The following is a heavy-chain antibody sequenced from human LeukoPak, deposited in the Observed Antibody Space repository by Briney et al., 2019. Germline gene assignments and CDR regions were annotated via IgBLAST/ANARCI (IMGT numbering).Heavy chain of an antibody. Sequence: SSQTLSLTCTVSGGSISSGSYYWSWIRQPAGKGLEWIGRIYTSGSTNYNPSLKSRVTISVDTSKNQFSLKLSSVTAADTAVYYCARNRKYIARDWYFDLWGRGTLVTVSS. CDR3: ARNRKYIARDWYFDL. V-gene: IGHV4-61*02. CDR2: IYTSGST. J-gene: IGHJ2*01. CDR1: GGSISSGSYY. D-gene: IGHD5-12*01.